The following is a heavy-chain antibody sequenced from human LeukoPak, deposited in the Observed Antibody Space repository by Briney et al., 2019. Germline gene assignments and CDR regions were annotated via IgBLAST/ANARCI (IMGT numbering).Heavy chain of an antibody. CDR1: GFTFSSYW. V-gene: IGHV3-7*01. CDR3: ASLPGIAAAGTGNWFDP. D-gene: IGHD6-13*01. J-gene: IGHJ5*02. Sequence: GGSLRLSCAASGFTFSSYWVSWVRQAPGKGLEWVANIKQDGSEKYYVDSVKGRFTISRDNAKNSLYLQMNSLRAEDTAVYYCASLPGIAAAGTGNWFDPWGQGTLVTVSS. CDR2: IKQDGSEK.